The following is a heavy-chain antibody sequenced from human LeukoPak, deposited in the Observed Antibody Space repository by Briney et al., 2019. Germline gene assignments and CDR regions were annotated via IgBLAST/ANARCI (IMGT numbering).Heavy chain of an antibody. CDR3: ARVGIVATTTTGTTVTTPRYFDY. J-gene: IGHJ4*02. CDR1: GYTFTSYG. Sequence: SVKVSCKASGYTFTSYGISWVRQAPGQGLEWMGGIIPIFGTANYAQKFQGRVTITADESTSTAYMELSSLRSEDTAVYYCARVGIVATTTTGTTVTTPRYFDYWGQGTLVTVSS. CDR2: IIPIFGTA. V-gene: IGHV1-69*13. D-gene: IGHD5-12*01.